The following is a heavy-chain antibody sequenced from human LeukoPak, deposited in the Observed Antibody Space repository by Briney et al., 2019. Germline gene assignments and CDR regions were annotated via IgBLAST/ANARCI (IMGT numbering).Heavy chain of an antibody. V-gene: IGHV4-34*01. D-gene: IGHD3-10*01. J-gene: IGHJ6*04. CDR2: INHSGST. Sequence: PSETLSLTCVVYGGSFSGYYWSWIRQPPGKGLEWIGEINHSGSTNYNPSLKSRVTISVDTSKNQFSLKLSSVTAADTAVYYCATRYYGSGSWGIYGMDVWGKGTTVTVSS. CDR3: ATRYYGSGSWGIYGMDV. CDR1: GGSFSGYY.